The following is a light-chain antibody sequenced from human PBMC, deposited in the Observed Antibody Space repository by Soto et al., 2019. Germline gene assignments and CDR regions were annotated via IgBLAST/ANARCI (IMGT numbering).Light chain of an antibody. CDR1: QGISSW. Sequence: DIQMTQSPSTLSASVGDRVTITCRASQGISSWLAWYQQKPGTAPKLLIYKASTLESGVPSRFSGIGSGTEFTLSVSSLQPDDFATYYCQQYNDSFPYTFGQGTKLEIK. V-gene: IGKV1-5*03. J-gene: IGKJ2*01. CDR3: QQYNDSFPYT. CDR2: KAS.